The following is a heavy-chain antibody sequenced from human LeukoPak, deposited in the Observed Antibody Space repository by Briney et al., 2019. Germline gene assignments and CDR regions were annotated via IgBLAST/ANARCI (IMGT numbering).Heavy chain of an antibody. Sequence: ASVKVSCKASGYTFTGYYMHWVRQAPGQGLEWLGRIVPVLEVTKYSQNLEGRVTITADKSTVTAYMEVNGLRPDDTAVYYCAREGDVFGPFDSWGQGTLVTVSS. V-gene: IGHV1-69*04. CDR3: AREGDVFGPFDS. D-gene: IGHD3-16*01. CDR1: GYTFTGYY. J-gene: IGHJ4*02. CDR2: IVPVLEVT.